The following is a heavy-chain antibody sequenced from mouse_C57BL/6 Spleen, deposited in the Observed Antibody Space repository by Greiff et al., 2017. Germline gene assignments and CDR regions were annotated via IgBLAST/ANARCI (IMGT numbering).Heavy chain of an antibody. CDR2: INPYNGGT. CDR3: AREGRGQLRLRFAY. D-gene: IGHD3-2*02. CDR1: GYTFTDYY. J-gene: IGHJ3*01. V-gene: IGHV1-19*01. Sequence: VQLQQSGPVLVKPGASVKMSCKASGYTFTDYYMNWVKQSHGKSLEWIGVINPYNGGTSYNQKFKGKATLTVDKSSSTAYMELSSLSSEDSAVYYWAREGRGQLRLRFAYLGQGTLVTVSA.